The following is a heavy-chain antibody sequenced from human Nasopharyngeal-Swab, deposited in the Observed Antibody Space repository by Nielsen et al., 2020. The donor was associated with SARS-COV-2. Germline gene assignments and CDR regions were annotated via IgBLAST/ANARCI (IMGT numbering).Heavy chain of an antibody. J-gene: IGHJ4*02. CDR2: IYHSGSA. D-gene: IGHD3-10*01. CDR1: GGSISTSNYY. V-gene: IGHV4-39*01. CDR3: ARVQYALGIDY. Sequence: SETLSLTCTGSGGSISTSNYYWNWLRQPPGKGLEWIGSIYHSGSAYYNPSLKSRVTLSVDTSKDQFSLKLSPVTAADTAVYYCARVQYALGIDYWGQGILVTVSS.